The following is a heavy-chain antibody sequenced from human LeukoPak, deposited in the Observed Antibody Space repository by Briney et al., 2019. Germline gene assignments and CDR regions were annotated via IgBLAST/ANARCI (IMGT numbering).Heavy chain of an antibody. CDR3: ASDGGY. V-gene: IGHV4-4*07. J-gene: IGHJ4*02. CDR1: GGSISSYY. CDR2: IYMSGST. Sequence: SETLSLTCTVSGGSISSYYWSWIRQPAGKGLEWIGRIYMSGSTDYNPSLKSRLTISVDTSKNQFSLKLSSVTAADTAVYYCASDGGYWGQGTLVTVSS.